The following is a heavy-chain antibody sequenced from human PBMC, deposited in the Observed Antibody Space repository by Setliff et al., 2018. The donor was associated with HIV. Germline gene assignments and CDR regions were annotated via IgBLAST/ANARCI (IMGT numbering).Heavy chain of an antibody. CDR1: GYTFLTYG. Sequence: GASVKVSCKASGYTFLTYGISWVRQAPGHGLEWMGWISPYNGHTNYAQNFQGRVTMTTDTSTSRAYLELSSLRSEDTAVYYCASGSGYCKNGVCYIGVHRTPDKYYFDSWGQGALVTVSS. CDR2: ISPYNGHT. J-gene: IGHJ4*02. V-gene: IGHV1-18*01. D-gene: IGHD2-8*01. CDR3: ASGSGYCKNGVCYIGVHRTPDKYYFDS.